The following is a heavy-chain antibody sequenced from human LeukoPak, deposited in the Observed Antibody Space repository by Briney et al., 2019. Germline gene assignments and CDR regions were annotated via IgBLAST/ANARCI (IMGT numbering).Heavy chain of an antibody. D-gene: IGHD2-8*02. CDR3: ASGWGPMVVSY. J-gene: IGHJ4*02. CDR1: GFTFSNYW. Sequence: PGGSLRLSCAASGFTFSNYWMSWVRQAPEKGLEWVAKIKQDESEMYYVDSVKGRFTISRDNAKNSAYLQMNSLRAEDTAVYYCASGWGPMVVSYWGQGTLVTVSS. CDR2: IKQDESEM. V-gene: IGHV3-7*01.